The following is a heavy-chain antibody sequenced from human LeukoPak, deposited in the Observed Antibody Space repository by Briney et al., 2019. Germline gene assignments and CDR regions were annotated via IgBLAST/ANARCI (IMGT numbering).Heavy chain of an antibody. CDR3: ARASGWYYDY. V-gene: IGHV1-2*06. Sequence: ASVKVSCKASGYIFSGCYMHWVRQAPGQGLEWMGRINPSSGDTNYAQKFQGRVTMTRDTSFSTAYMELRRLRSDDTAVYYCARASGWYYDYWGQGTLVTVSS. CDR2: INPSSGDT. J-gene: IGHJ4*02. D-gene: IGHD6-19*01. CDR1: GYIFSGCY.